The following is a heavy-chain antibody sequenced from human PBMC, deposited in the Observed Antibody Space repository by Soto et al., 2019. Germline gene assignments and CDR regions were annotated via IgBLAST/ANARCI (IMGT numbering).Heavy chain of an antibody. CDR2: ISSSSSYI. Sequence: PGGSLRLSCAASGFTFSSYSMNWVRQAPGKGLEWVSSISSSSSYIYYADSVKGRFTISRDNAKNSLYLQMNSLRAEDTAVYYCARVGLRSRKGYYYYYMDVWGKGTTVTVSS. CDR3: ARVGLRSRKGYYYYYMDV. CDR1: GFTFSSYS. V-gene: IGHV3-21*01. J-gene: IGHJ6*03.